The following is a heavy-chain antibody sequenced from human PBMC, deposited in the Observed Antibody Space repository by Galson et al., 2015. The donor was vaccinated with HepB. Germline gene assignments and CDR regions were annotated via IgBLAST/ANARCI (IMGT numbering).Heavy chain of an antibody. V-gene: IGHV3-23*01. CDR2: ITGSGGST. D-gene: IGHD3-22*01. Sequence: SLRLSCAASGFTFSSYAMSWVRQAPGKGLEWVSAITGSGGSTYYADSVKGRFTISRDNSKNTLYLQMSSLRAEDTAVYYCAKAWGSDYYDSSGYYHFDHWGQGTLVTVSS. J-gene: IGHJ4*02. CDR1: GFTFSSYA. CDR3: AKAWGSDYYDSSGYYHFDH.